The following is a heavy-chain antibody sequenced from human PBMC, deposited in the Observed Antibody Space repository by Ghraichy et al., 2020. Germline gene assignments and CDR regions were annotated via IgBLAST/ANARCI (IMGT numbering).Heavy chain of an antibody. D-gene: IGHD3-3*01. J-gene: IGHJ5*02. Sequence: GSLSLTCAVYGGSFSGYYWSWIRQPPGKGLEWIGEINHSGSTNYNPSLKSRVTISVDTSKNQFSLKLSSVTAADTAVYYCARRYYDFWSGQLNWFDPWGQGTLVTVSS. CDR2: INHSGST. V-gene: IGHV4-34*01. CDR3: ARRYYDFWSGQLNWFDP. CDR1: GGSFSGYY.